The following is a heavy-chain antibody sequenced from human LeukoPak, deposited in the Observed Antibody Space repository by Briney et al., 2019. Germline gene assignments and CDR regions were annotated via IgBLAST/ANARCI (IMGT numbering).Heavy chain of an antibody. D-gene: IGHD3-10*01. J-gene: IGHJ3*02. Sequence: PGGSLRLSCAASGFTFNSFDMNWVRQPPGKALEWIGNIFYSGSTYYSPSLKSRVTISLDTSRNQFSLKLNSVTAADTAVYYCAKSNGYGLIDIWGQGTMVTVSS. V-gene: IGHV4-59*12. CDR2: IFYSGST. CDR3: AKSNGYGLIDI. CDR1: GFTFNSFD.